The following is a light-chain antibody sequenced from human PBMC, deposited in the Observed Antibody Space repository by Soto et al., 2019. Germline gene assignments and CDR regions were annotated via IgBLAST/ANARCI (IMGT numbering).Light chain of an antibody. Sequence: EIVLTQYPGTLFLSPGERDPLSCRASQSVSSSYLAWYQQKPGQAPRLLIYGASSRATGIPDRFSGSGSGTEFTLTISRLEPEDFAVYYCQQAVTFGKGTKLAIK. J-gene: IGKJ1*01. CDR1: QSVSSSY. V-gene: IGKV3-20*01. CDR2: GAS. CDR3: QQAVT.